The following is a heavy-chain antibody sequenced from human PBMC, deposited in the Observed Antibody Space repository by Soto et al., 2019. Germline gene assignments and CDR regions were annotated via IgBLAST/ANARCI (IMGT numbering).Heavy chain of an antibody. Sequence: SETLSLTCTVSGGSISSSSYYWGWIRQPPGKGLEWIGSIYYSGSIYYNPSLKSRVTISVDTSKNQFSLKLSSVTAADTAVYYCASPRYYYDSSGYSFDYWGQGTLVTVSS. V-gene: IGHV4-39*01. J-gene: IGHJ4*02. D-gene: IGHD3-22*01. CDR1: GGSISSSSYY. CDR2: IYYSGSI. CDR3: ASPRYYYDSSGYSFDY.